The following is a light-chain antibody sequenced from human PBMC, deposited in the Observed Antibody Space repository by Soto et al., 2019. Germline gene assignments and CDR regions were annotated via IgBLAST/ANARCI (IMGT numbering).Light chain of an antibody. CDR1: KLGDKY. Sequence: SYELTQPPSVSVSPGQTASITCSGDKLGDKYACWYQQKAGQSPVLVIYQDNRRPSGIPERFSGSNSGNTATLTISGTPAMDEADYYCQAWDSNTVVFGGGTKLTVL. CDR3: QAWDSNTVV. V-gene: IGLV3-1*01. CDR2: QDN. J-gene: IGLJ2*01.